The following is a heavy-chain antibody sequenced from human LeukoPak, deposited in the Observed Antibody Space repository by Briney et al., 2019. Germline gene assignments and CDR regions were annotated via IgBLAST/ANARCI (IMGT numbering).Heavy chain of an antibody. D-gene: IGHD3-22*01. J-gene: IGHJ4*02. CDR1: GYIFTSYG. CDR2: ISVYNGNT. V-gene: IGHV1-18*01. Sequence: AAVKVSCKASGYIFTSYGVTWVRQAPGQGLEWMGWISVYNGNTNYAQKLQGRVTMTTDICTSTAYMELRSLRSGDTAVYYCARGMVTAYYYDSSGYYPNDYWGQGTLVTVSS. CDR3: ARGMVTAYYYDSSGYYPNDY.